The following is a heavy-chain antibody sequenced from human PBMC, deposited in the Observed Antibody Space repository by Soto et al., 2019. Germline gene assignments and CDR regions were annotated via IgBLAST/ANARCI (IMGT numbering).Heavy chain of an antibody. CDR2: VTPKVGTA. Sequence: QVQLVQSGAEVKKPGSSVKVSCRASGVSFTDHGISWLRQAPGQVLEWIGGVTPKVGTANYAPKFQGRVSITADESKTTASVTLSSLRPEDTAVYFCARGVVSGFEHWYFDLWGRGNLIAVSS. CDR3: ARGVVSGFEHWYFDL. V-gene: IGHV1-69*01. CDR1: GVSFTDHG. D-gene: IGHD5-12*01. J-gene: IGHJ2*01.